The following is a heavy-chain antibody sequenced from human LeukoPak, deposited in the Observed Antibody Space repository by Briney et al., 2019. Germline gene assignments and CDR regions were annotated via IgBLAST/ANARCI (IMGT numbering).Heavy chain of an antibody. CDR1: GFTFSSYA. Sequence: GGSLRLSCAASGFTFSSYAMSWVRQAPGKGLEWVSAISGSGGSTYYADSVKGRFTISRDNSKNTLYLQMNSLRAEDTAVYYCAKDGLTGYYYDSSGYYFDYWGQGTLVTVSS. CDR2: ISGSGGST. J-gene: IGHJ4*02. D-gene: IGHD3-22*01. CDR3: AKDGLTGYYYDSSGYYFDY. V-gene: IGHV3-23*01.